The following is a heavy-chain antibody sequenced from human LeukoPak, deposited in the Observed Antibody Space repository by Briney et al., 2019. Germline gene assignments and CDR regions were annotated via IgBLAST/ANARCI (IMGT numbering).Heavy chain of an antibody. J-gene: IGHJ6*03. CDR2: IIPIFGTA. V-gene: IGHV1-69*05. D-gene: IGHD3-16*02. CDR1: GGTFSSYA. CDR3: ARTRTSRIDYYYYMDV. Sequence: ASVKVSCKASGGTFSSYAISWVRQAPGQGLEWMGGIIPIFGTANYAQKFQGRVTITTDESTSTAYMELSSLRSEDTAVYYCARTRTSRIDYYYYMDVWGKGTTVTVSS.